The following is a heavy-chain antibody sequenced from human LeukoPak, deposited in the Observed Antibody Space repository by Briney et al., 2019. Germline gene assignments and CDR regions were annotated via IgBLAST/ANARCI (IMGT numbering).Heavy chain of an antibody. D-gene: IGHD4-11*01. V-gene: IGHV4-61*01. Sequence: SETLSLTCTVSGGSVNSGSYFWSWIRQPPGKGLEWIGYIQNSARTNYNPSLESRVTISVDSSKDQFSLRLSSVTAADTAVYYCATDYSNFYGMDVWGQGTTVIVSS. CDR1: GGSVNSGSYF. J-gene: IGHJ6*02. CDR2: IQNSART. CDR3: ATDYSNFYGMDV.